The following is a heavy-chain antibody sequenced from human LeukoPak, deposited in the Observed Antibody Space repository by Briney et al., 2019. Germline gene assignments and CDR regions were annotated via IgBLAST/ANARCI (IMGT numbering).Heavy chain of an antibody. V-gene: IGHV4-34*01. Sequence: SETLSLTCAVYGGSFSGYYWSWIRQPPGKGLEWIGEINHSGSTNYNPSLKSRVTISVDTSKNQFSLKLSSVTAADTAVYYCARFRKITPNWFDPWGQGTLVTVSS. CDR1: GGSFSGYY. D-gene: IGHD2-15*01. J-gene: IGHJ5*02. CDR3: ARFRKITPNWFDP. CDR2: INHSGST.